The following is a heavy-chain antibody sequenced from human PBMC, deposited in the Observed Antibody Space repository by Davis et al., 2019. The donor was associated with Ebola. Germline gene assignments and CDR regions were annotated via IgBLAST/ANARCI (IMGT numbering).Heavy chain of an antibody. J-gene: IGHJ4*02. CDR2: IYYSGNT. CDR1: GGSISSYY. V-gene: IGHV4-59*08. CDR3: ARHPAAMAKTHFDY. Sequence: MPSETLSLTCTVSGGSISSYYWSWIRQSPEKGLEWIGYIYYSGNTNYNPSLKSRVTISVDTSKNQFSLRLSSVTAADTAVYYCARHPAAMAKTHFDYWGQGTLVTVSS. D-gene: IGHD5-18*01.